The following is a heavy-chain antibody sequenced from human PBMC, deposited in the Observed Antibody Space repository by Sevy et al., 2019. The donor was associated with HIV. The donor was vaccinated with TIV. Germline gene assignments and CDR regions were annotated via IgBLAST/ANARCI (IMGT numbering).Heavy chain of an antibody. J-gene: IGHJ3*02. V-gene: IGHV3-11*01. D-gene: IGHD2-15*01. CDR2: ISSSGSTI. CDR3: ARVGYCSGGSCYGHAAFDI. CDR1: GFTFSDYY. Sequence: GGSLRLSCAASGFTFSDYYMSWIRQAPGKGLEWVSYISSSGSTIYYADSVKGRFTISRDNAKNSLYLQMNSLRAEDTAVYYCARVGYCSGGSCYGHAAFDIWGQGTMVTVSS.